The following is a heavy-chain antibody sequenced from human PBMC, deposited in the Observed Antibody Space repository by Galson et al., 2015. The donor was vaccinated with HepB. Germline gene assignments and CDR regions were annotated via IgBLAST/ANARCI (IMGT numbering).Heavy chain of an antibody. V-gene: IGHV1-69*13. CDR3: ARDVFRDNYYDSSGYGDAFDT. CDR1: GGTFSSYA. D-gene: IGHD3-22*01. Sequence: SVKVSCKASGGTFSSYAISWVRQAPGQGLEWMGGIIPIFGTANYAQKFQGRVTITADESTSTAYMELSSLRSEDTAVYYCARDVFRDNYYDSSGYGDAFDTWGQGTMVTVSS. J-gene: IGHJ3*02. CDR2: IIPIFGTA.